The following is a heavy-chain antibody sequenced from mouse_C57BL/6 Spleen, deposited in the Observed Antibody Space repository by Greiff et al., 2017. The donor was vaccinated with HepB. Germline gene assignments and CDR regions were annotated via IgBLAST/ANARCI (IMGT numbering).Heavy chain of an antibody. D-gene: IGHD2-3*01. CDR3: AKDGYYRDYAMDY. Sequence: VKLMESGPGLVQPSQSLSITCTVSGFSLTSYGVHWVRQSPGKGLEWLGVIWRGGSTDYNAAFMSRLSITKDNSKSQVFFKMNSLQADDTAIYYCAKDGYYRDYAMDYWGQGTSVTVSS. J-gene: IGHJ4*01. V-gene: IGHV2-5*01. CDR1: GFSLTSYG. CDR2: IWRGGST.